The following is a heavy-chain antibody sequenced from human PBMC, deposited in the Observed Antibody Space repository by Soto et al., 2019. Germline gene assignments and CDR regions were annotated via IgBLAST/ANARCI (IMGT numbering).Heavy chain of an antibody. V-gene: IGHV4-59*08. J-gene: IGHJ4*02. D-gene: IGHD2-2*01. Sequence: SETLSLTCTVSGGSISSYYWSWIRQPPGKGLEWIGYIYYSGSTNYNPSLKSRVTISVDTSKNQFSLKPSSVTAADTAVYYCARHSSSCLDYWGQGTLVTVSS. CDR2: IYYSGST. CDR1: GGSISSYY. CDR3: ARHSSSCLDY.